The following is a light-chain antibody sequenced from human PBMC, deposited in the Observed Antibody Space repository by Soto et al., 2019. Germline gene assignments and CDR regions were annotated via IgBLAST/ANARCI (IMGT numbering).Light chain of an antibody. Sequence: EIVMTQTPAALSVSPGERSTLSCIASESVSSNLAWYQQKPGQAPRLLMYGTSSRATGIPDRFSGSGSGTDFTLTISRLEPEDFAVYYCQQYDSSPPTFGGGTKVDIK. CDR2: GTS. CDR1: ESVSSN. CDR3: QQYDSSPPT. J-gene: IGKJ4*01. V-gene: IGKV3-20*01.